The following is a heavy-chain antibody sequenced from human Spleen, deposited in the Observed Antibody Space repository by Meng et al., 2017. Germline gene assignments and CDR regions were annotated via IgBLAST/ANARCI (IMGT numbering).Heavy chain of an antibody. V-gene: IGHV3-15*01. CDR1: GFYFSNAW. CDR2: IKSNTDGGTA. J-gene: IGHJ4*02. Sequence: GESLKISCAASGFYFSNAWMSWVRQAPGKGLEWVGRIKSNTDGGTAEYAEPGTGRFTIPRDDTKSTLYLQMSGLRIDDTGVYYCTLDDKAVPDYWGQGTLVTVSS. D-gene: IGHD3-9*01. CDR3: TLDDKAVPDY.